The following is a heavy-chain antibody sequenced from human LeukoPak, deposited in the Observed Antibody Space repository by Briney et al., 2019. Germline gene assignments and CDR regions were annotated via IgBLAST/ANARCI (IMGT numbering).Heavy chain of an antibody. CDR2: IYYSGST. V-gene: IGHV4-31*03. CDR3: ARVDTVTRAFDI. Sequence: SETLSLTCTVSGGSISSGGYYWSWIRQHPGKGLEWIGYIYYSGSTYYNPSLKSRVTISVDTSKNQFSLKLSSVTAADTAVYYCARVDTVTRAFDIWGQGTMVTVSS. J-gene: IGHJ3*02. CDR1: GGSISSGGYY. D-gene: IGHD4-17*01.